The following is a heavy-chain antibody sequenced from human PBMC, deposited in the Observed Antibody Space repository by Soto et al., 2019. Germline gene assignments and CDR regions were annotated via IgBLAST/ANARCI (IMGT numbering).Heavy chain of an antibody. CDR3: TRHTGYDSSLDY. V-gene: IGHV5-10-1*01. CDR2: IDPSDSYT. CDR1: GYTFAGHW. D-gene: IGHD5-12*01. J-gene: IGHJ4*02. Sequence: XESLEICCQGSGYTFAGHWLRWVRQMPGKGLEWMGRIDPSDSYTDYSPTVQGHVTMSADKSINTAYLQWSSLQASDTAVYYCTRHTGYDSSLDYWGQGTLVTVSS.